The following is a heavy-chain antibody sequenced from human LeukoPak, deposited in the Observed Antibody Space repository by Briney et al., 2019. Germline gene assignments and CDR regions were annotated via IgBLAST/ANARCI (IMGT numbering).Heavy chain of an antibody. J-gene: IGHJ4*02. Sequence: GGSLRLSCTASGFTFGDYAMSWVRQAPGKGLEWVGFIRSKAYGGTTEYAASVKGRFTVSRDDSKSIAYLQMNSLKTEDTAVYYCTRGSVATIEEWIGNYFDYWGQGTLVTVSS. CDR1: GFTFGDYA. D-gene: IGHD5-12*01. CDR3: TRGSVATIEEWIGNYFDY. CDR2: IRSKAYGGTT. V-gene: IGHV3-49*04.